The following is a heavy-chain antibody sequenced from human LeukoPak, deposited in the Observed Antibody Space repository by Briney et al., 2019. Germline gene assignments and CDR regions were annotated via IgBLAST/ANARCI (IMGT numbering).Heavy chain of an antibody. CDR2: IFYSGST. CDR1: GGSISSYC. J-gene: IGHJ4*02. D-gene: IGHD6-19*01. Sequence: SETLSLTCTVSGGSISSYCWSWIRQPPGKGLEWIGYIFYSGSTNYNPSLKSRVTMSVDTSKNQFSLKLSSVTAADTAVYYCARLYSSGWYYSRGDYFDYWGQGTLVTVSS. CDR3: ARLYSSGWYYSRGDYFDY. V-gene: IGHV4-59*12.